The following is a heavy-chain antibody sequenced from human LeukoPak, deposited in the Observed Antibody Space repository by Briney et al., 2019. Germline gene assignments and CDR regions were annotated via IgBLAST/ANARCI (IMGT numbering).Heavy chain of an antibody. CDR1: GGSISSGDYY. Sequence: PSETLSLTCTVSGGSISSGDYYWSWIRQPPGKGLEWFGYIYYSGSTYYNPSLKSRLTISVDTSKNQFSLKLTSVTAADTAVYYCARGSGKSYGMDVWGQGTTVTVSS. D-gene: IGHD1-26*01. CDR2: IYYSGST. CDR3: ARGSGKSYGMDV. V-gene: IGHV4-30-4*01. J-gene: IGHJ6*02.